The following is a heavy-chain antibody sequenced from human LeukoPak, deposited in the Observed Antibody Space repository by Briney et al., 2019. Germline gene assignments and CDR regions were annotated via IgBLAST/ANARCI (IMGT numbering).Heavy chain of an antibody. D-gene: IGHD3-22*01. V-gene: IGHV3-33*01. Sequence: GGSLRLSCAASGFTFSSYGMHWVRQAPGKGLEWVAVIWYDGSNKYYVDSVKGRFTISRDNSKNTLYLQMNSLRAEDTAVYYCARAYYDSSGSPPFDYWGQGTLVTVSS. J-gene: IGHJ4*02. CDR3: ARAYYDSSGSPPFDY. CDR1: GFTFSSYG. CDR2: IWYDGSNK.